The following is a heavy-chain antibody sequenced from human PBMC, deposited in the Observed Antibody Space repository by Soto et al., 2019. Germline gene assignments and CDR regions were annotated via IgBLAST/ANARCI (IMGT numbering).Heavy chain of an antibody. V-gene: IGHV3-30*04. J-gene: IGHJ6*02. CDR3: AKGSQIDYSNYYYGMDV. CDR2: ISYDGSNK. CDR1: GFTFSSYA. Sequence: GGSLRLSCAASGFTFSSYAMHWVRQAPGKGLEWVAVISYDGSNKYYADSVKGRFTISRDNSKNTLYLQMNSLRAEDTAVYYCAKGSQIDYSNYYYGMDVWGQGTTVTVSS. D-gene: IGHD4-4*01.